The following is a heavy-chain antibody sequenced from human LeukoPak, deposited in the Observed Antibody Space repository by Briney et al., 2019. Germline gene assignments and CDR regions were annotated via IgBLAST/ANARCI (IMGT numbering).Heavy chain of an antibody. V-gene: IGHV3-7*05. J-gene: IGHJ4*02. Sequence: GESLKISCAASGFSFSDNWMSWVRQAPGKGLEWVANIKQDGSEKYYVDSVKGRFTISRDNAKNSVYLQMNSLRAEDTAVYYCARNFDWGQGTLVTVSS. CDR2: IKQDGSEK. CDR1: GFSFSDNW. CDR3: ARNFD.